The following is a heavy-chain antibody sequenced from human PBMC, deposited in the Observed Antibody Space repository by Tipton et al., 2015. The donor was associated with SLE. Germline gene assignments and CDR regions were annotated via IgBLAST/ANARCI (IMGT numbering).Heavy chain of an antibody. D-gene: IGHD6-6*01. J-gene: IGHJ4*02. Sequence: TLSLTCAVYGGSFSGYYWSWIRQPPGKGLEWIGEINHSGSTNYNPSLKSRVTISVDTSKNQFSLKLSSVTAADTAVYYCARDGAAQGDFDYWGQGTLVTVSS. CDR3: ARDGAAQGDFDY. V-gene: IGHV4-34*01. CDR2: INHSGST. CDR1: GGSFSGYY.